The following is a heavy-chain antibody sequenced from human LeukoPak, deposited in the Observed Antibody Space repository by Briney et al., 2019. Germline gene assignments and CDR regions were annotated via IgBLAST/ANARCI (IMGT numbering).Heavy chain of an antibody. V-gene: IGHV1-18*01. CDR1: GYTFTSYG. Sequence: GASVKVSCNASGYTFTSYGISWVRQAPGQGLEWMGWISAYNGNTNYAQKLQGRVTMTTDTSTSTAYMELRSLRSDDTAVYYCARVSGYLRSNWFDPWGQGTLVTVSS. CDR3: ARVSGYLRSNWFDP. D-gene: IGHD3-10*01. J-gene: IGHJ5*02. CDR2: ISAYNGNT.